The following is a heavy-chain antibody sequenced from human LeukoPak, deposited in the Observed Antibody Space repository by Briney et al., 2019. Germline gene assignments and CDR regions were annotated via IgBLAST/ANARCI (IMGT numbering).Heavy chain of an antibody. Sequence: SQTLSLTCAISGDSVSSNSAAWNWIRQSPSRGLEWLGRTYYRSKWYNDYAVSVKSRITINPDTSKNQFSLQLNSVTPEDTAVYYCAKDRRPNSYSSRWLDHWGQGTLVTVSS. CDR2: TYYRSKWYN. CDR3: AKDRRPNSYSSRWLDH. D-gene: IGHD6-13*01. V-gene: IGHV6-1*01. J-gene: IGHJ4*02. CDR1: GDSVSSNSAA.